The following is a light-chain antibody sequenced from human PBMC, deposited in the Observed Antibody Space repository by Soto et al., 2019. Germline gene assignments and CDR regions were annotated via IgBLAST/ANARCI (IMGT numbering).Light chain of an antibody. V-gene: IGKV1-5*03. CDR3: QQYNIFWT. CDR2: EAS. J-gene: IGKJ1*01. CDR1: QSVNIW. Sequence: DIPMTQFPSALSASVGDRVTITCRASQSVNIWLAWYQQKPGKAPKLLISEASTVETGVPARFSGSGSGTQFTLTISSLQPDDLATYYCQQYNIFWTFGQGTKVQIK.